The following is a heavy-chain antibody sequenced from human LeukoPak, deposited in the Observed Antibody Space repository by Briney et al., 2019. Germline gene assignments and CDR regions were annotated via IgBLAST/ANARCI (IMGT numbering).Heavy chain of an antibody. D-gene: IGHD3-3*01. V-gene: IGHV3-21*04. CDR3: ARTLRLKTPRAFDI. Sequence: GGSLRLSCAASGFTFSRHTMNWVRQAPGKGLEWVSSVDTTSDYIYYADSVKGRFTISRNNAKNSLYLQMNSLRAEDTAVYYCARTLRLKTPRAFDIWGQGTMVTVSS. J-gene: IGHJ3*02. CDR1: GFTFSRHT. CDR2: VDTTSDYI.